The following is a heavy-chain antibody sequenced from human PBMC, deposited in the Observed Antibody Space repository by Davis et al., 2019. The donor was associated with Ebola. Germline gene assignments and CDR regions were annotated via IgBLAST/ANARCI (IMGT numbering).Heavy chain of an antibody. J-gene: IGHJ5*02. CDR1: GYTFTSYD. V-gene: IGHV1-8*01. CDR3: ARGLSGWGGNWFDP. D-gene: IGHD6-19*01. CDR2: MNPNSGNT. Sequence: ASVTVSCKASGYTFTSYDINWVRQATGQGLEWMGWMNPNSGNTGDAQKFQGRVTMTRNTSISTAYMELSSLRSEDTAVYYCARGLSGWGGNWFDPWGQGTLVTVSS.